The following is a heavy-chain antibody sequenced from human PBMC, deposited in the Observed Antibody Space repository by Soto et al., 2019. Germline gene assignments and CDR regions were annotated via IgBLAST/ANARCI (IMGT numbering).Heavy chain of an antibody. D-gene: IGHD1-20*01. CDR1: GFTFSSYG. Sequence: QVQLVESGGGVVQPGRSLRLSCAASGFTFSSYGMHWVRQAPGKGLEWVAVIWYDGSNKYYADSVKGRFTISRDNSKNTLYLQMNSLRAEDTAVYYCARDPPLLITGTTTSLFHLDYWGQGTLVTVSS. V-gene: IGHV3-33*01. CDR2: IWYDGSNK. J-gene: IGHJ4*02. CDR3: ARDPPLLITGTTTSLFHLDY.